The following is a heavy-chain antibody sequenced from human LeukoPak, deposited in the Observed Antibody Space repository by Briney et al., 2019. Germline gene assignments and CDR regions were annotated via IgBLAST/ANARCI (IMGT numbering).Heavy chain of an antibody. CDR1: GGSISSGDYY. Sequence: SETLSLTCTVSGGSISSGDYYWLWIRQPPGKGLEWLGYIYYSGSTFYNPSLKSRVTISVDTSKNQFSLKLSSVTAADTAVYYCARGAAGVPAAIHWGQGTLVTVSS. CDR2: IYYSGST. D-gene: IGHD2-2*01. V-gene: IGHV4-30-4*01. J-gene: IGHJ4*02. CDR3: ARGAAGVPAAIH.